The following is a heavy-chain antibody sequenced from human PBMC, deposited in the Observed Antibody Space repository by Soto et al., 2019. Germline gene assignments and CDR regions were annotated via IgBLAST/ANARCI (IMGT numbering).Heavy chain of an antibody. J-gene: IGHJ4*02. D-gene: IGHD1-7*01. CDR3: ARVWAGTMVDY. V-gene: IGHV1-46*01. CDR2: INPSGGTT. Sequence: ASVKVSCKASGYTLINYYIHWVRQAPGQGLEWLGIINPSGGTTNYARRFQDRFTMTTDTSTSTVYMELSSLRSEDTAVYYCARVWAGTMVDYWGQGTLVTVSS. CDR1: GYTLINYY.